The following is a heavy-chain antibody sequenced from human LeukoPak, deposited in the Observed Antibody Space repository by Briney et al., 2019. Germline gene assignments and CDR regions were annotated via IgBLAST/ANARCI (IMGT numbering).Heavy chain of an antibody. D-gene: IGHD6-6*01. CDR1: GGSISSSGSY. CDR2: IYYSGNT. CDR3: SRVMAARREDLNWFHP. Sequence: SETLSLTCTVSGGSISSSGSYWGWIRQPPGKGLEWIGSIYYSGNTYNPSLKSRVTISVDTSKNQFSLNLTSVNAADTAMYYCSRVMAARREDLNWFHPGGQGTLVTVPS. J-gene: IGHJ5*02. V-gene: IGHV4-39*07.